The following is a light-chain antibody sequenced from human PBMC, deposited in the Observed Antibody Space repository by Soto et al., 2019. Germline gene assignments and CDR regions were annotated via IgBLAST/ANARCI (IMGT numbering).Light chain of an antibody. CDR2: EVS. V-gene: IGLV2-14*01. CDR3: SSYTSSSTRV. CDR1: SSDVGGYNY. Sequence: QSALTQPASVSGSPGQSITISCTGTSSDVGGYNYVSWYQQHPGKAPKLMIYEVSNRPSGVSNRFSGSKSGNTAYLTISGLQAEDEADYYCSSYTSSSTRVFGGGTKRTVL. J-gene: IGLJ3*02.